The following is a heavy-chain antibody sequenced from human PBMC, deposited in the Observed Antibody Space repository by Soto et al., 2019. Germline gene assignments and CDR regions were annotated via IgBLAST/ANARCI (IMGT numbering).Heavy chain of an antibody. CDR2: IRNNAFDGTT. J-gene: IGHJ4*02. V-gene: IGHV3-49*03. Sequence: EVQLVESGGGLVQPGRSLRLSCTASGFTFGDYAMSWFRQAPGKGLEWVGLIRNNAFDGTTEYAASVKGRFTISRDDSQTIAYLQMNSLKTEDTAVYYCARERCSGTNCYVGGFDFWGQGTLVTVSS. CDR3: ARERCSGTNCYVGGFDF. D-gene: IGHD2-2*01. CDR1: GFTFGDYA.